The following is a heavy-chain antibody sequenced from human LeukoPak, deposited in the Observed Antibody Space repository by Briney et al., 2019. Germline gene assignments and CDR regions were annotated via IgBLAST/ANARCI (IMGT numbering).Heavy chain of an antibody. CDR3: AKDLGTMIVVVDAFDI. J-gene: IGHJ3*02. Sequence: HPGGSLRLSCAASGFTFSSYAMSWVRQAPGKGLEWVSAISGGGGSTYYADSVKGRFTISRGNSKNTLYLQMNSLRAEDTAVYYCAKDLGTMIVVVDAFDIWGQGTMVTVSS. D-gene: IGHD3-22*01. CDR2: ISGGGGST. V-gene: IGHV3-23*01. CDR1: GFTFSSYA.